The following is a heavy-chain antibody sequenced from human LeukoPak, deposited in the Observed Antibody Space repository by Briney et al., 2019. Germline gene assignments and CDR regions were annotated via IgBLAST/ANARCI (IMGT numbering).Heavy chain of an antibody. Sequence: GGSLRLSCAASGFTFNKYDMHWVRQAPGKGLDWVTFISYDGSKEHYADSVKGRFTISRDNSNQTVYLQMNSLKTEDTALYFCARKYTTSYYSIDYWGQGTLVTVSS. CDR3: ARKYTTSYYSIDY. D-gene: IGHD2-2*01. J-gene: IGHJ4*02. V-gene: IGHV3-30*01. CDR1: GFTFNKYD. CDR2: ISYDGSKE.